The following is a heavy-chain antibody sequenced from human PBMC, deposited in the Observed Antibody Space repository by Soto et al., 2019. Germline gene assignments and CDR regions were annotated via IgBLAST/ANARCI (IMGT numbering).Heavy chain of an antibody. V-gene: IGHV1-18*01. CDR1: GYTFTSYG. J-gene: IGHJ4*02. CDR3: ARHCPDIVAAIPWGYYFDY. D-gene: IGHD5-12*01. CDR2: ISAYNGNT. Sequence: ASVKVSCKASGYTFTSYGISWVRQAPGQGLEWMGWISAYNGNTNYAQKLQGRVTMTTDTSTSTAYMELRSLRSDDTAVYYCARHCPDIVAAIPWGYYFDYWGQGTLVTVSS.